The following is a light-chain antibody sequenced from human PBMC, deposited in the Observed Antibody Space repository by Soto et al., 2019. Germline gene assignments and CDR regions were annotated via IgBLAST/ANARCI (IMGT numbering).Light chain of an antibody. CDR3: QQYERFAT. CDR2: KAS. Sequence: IQMTHSPSTLSVSLGDRVTITCRAIQSVGRWLAWYQQKTEKAPNVLIYKASTLYHAAPSRFSGGGSGTEFTLTISSLQPDDFATYYCQQYERFATFGQGTKVDIK. J-gene: IGKJ1*01. CDR1: QSVGRW. V-gene: IGKV1-5*03.